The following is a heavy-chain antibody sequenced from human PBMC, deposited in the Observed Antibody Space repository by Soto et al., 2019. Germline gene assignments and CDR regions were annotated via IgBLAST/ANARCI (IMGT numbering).Heavy chain of an antibody. Sequence: QVQLQQWGAGLLKPSETLSLTCAVYGGSFSGYYWSWIRQPPGKGLEWIGEINHSGSTNYNPSLKSRVTISVDTSKNQFSLKLSSVTAADTAVYYCARKARVFRAHFDYWGQGTLVTVSS. CDR3: ARKARVFRAHFDY. CDR1: GGSFSGYY. D-gene: IGHD3-10*01. V-gene: IGHV4-34*01. CDR2: INHSGST. J-gene: IGHJ4*02.